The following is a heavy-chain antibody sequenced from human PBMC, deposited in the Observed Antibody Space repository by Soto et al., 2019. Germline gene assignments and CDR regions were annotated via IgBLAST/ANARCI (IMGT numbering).Heavy chain of an antibody. D-gene: IGHD4-17*01. CDR3: ERENGDYDYYYGMDV. Sequence: EPLSLTWADSGYSISSGYYWGWIRQPPGKGLEWIGSIHHSGSTHYNPSLKSRVIISVDTSKNQFSLKLSYATAADTAVYYCERENGDYDYYYGMDVWGQGTTVTVSS. V-gene: IGHV4-38-2*02. CDR1: GYSISSGYY. CDR2: IHHSGST. J-gene: IGHJ6*02.